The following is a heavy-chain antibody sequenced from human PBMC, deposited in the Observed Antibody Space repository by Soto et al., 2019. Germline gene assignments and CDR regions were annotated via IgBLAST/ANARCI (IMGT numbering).Heavy chain of an antibody. Sequence: LSLTCTVSDDSIYTYYWSWIRQPAGKGLEWIGRIYTNGSTNSKPSLRSRLTMSVDRSKHQLSLKLSSVTAADTAVYYCARDRTVDYVDYYFDYWGRGTLVTVSS. CDR3: ARDRTVDYVDYYFDY. V-gene: IGHV4-4*07. J-gene: IGHJ4*02. CDR2: IYTNGST. D-gene: IGHD4-17*01. CDR1: DDSIYTYY.